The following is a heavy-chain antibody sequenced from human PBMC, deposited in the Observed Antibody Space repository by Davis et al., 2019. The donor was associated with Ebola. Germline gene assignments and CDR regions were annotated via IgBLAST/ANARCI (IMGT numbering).Heavy chain of an antibody. CDR2: ISYDGSNK. Sequence: GESLKISCAGSGFTFSSYAMHWVRQAPGKGLEWVAVISYDGSNKEFSDSVRGQFTISRDNTKNTLYLQMNSLRPEDTAVYYCARVGLELSSGWHGHALDVWGQGTTVTVSS. V-gene: IGHV3-30-3*01. D-gene: IGHD3-22*01. CDR1: GFTFSSYA. J-gene: IGHJ6*02. CDR3: ARVGLELSSGWHGHALDV.